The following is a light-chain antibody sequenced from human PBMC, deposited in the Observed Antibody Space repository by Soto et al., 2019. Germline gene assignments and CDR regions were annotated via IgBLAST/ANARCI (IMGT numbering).Light chain of an antibody. CDR1: SSNIRSNT. CDR3: AAWDDSLNGVV. Sequence: QSVLTQPPSASGTPGQRVTISCSGSSSNIRSNTVNWYQQLPGTAPKLLIHSNNQRPSGVPDRFSGSKSGTSASLAISGLKSEDEADYYCAAWDDSLNGVVFGGGTKLTVL. J-gene: IGLJ2*01. CDR2: SNN. V-gene: IGLV1-44*01.